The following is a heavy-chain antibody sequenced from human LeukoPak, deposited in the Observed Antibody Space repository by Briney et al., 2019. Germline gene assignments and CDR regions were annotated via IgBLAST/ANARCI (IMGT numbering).Heavy chain of an antibody. CDR2: IDSKTGNP. V-gene: IGHV7-4-1*02. CDR1: GYTFTSYS. Sequence: RASVKVSCKASGYTFTSYSINWVRQAPGQGLEWMGWIDSKTGNPTYAQGFTGRFVFSLDTSVTTAYLQISSLKAEDTAVYYCARDVGYYDSSGYYLGWFDPWGQGTLVTVSS. J-gene: IGHJ5*02. D-gene: IGHD3-22*01. CDR3: ARDVGYYDSSGYYLGWFDP.